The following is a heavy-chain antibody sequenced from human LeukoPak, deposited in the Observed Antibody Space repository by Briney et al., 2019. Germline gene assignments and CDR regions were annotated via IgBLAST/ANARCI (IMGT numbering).Heavy chain of an antibody. Sequence: GGSLRLSCEASGFTFSSYGMSWVRQAPGKGLEWVSAVSGSGGSTYYADSVKGRFTISRDSSKNTLFLQMNRLRPEDAAVYYCAKAPVTTCRGAYCYPFDYWGQGTLVTVSS. CDR2: VSGSGGST. D-gene: IGHD2-21*01. V-gene: IGHV3-23*01. CDR1: GFTFSSYG. CDR3: AKAPVTTCRGAYCYPFDY. J-gene: IGHJ4*02.